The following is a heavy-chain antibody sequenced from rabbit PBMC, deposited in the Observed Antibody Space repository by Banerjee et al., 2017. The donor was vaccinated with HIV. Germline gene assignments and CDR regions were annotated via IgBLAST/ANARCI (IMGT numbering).Heavy chain of an antibody. J-gene: IGHJ4*01. V-gene: IGHV1S43*01. D-gene: IGHD6-1*01. CDR1: GFSFSSSYW. CDR3: AREGYAGYAGYGYANGYYFNL. CDR2: IYTNSGST. Sequence: QSLEESGGDLVKPGASLTLTCTASGFSFSSSYWICWVRQAPGKGLELIACIYTNSGSTWYASWVNGRFTISRSTSLNTVDLKMTSLTAADTATYFCAREGYAGYAGYGYANGYYFNLWGPGTLGHRL.